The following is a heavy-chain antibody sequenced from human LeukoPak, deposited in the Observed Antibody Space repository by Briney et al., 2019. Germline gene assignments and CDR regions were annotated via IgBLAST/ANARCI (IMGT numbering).Heavy chain of an antibody. CDR1: GGSISSGSYY. V-gene: IGHV4-61*02. CDR2: IYTSGST. Sequence: PSETLSLTCTVSGGSISSGSYYWSWIRQPAGKGLEWIGRIYTSGSTNYNPSLKSRVTISVDTSKNQFSLKLSSVTAADTAVYYCARDRSVGTATYYYYYMDVWGKGTTVTVSS. D-gene: IGHD5-18*01. CDR3: ARDRSVGTATYYYYYMDV. J-gene: IGHJ6*03.